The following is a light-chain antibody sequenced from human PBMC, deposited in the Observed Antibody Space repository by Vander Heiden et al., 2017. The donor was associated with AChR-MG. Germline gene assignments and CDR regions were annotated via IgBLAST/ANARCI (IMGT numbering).Light chain of an antibody. CDR1: AVRIKD. V-gene: IGLV3-1*01. CDR2: QDT. J-gene: IGLJ2*01. CDR3: QAWDTNIVV. Sequence: GLTQPPPVSVSPGQTATTTCSGHAVRIKDVACYQHRPGQSPLLVIHQDTRRPSGIPERFSGTNSGETATLIVSGAQPMDEGDYYCQAWDTNIVVFGGGTRLTVL.